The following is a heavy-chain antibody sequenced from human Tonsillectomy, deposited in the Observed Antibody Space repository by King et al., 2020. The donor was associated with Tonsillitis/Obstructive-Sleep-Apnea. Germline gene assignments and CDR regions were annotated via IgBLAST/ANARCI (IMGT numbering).Heavy chain of an antibody. D-gene: IGHD1-26*01. CDR1: GGSFGYDY. CDR3: ARLNSGRFDP. J-gene: IGHJ5*02. V-gene: IGHV4-59*01. CDR2: IYYSGST. Sequence: VQLQESGPGLVKPSETLSLRCGVSGGSFGYDYWSWIRQSPGKRLEWIRHIYYSGSTTYNTSLKSRVPISIDTSKNQFSLSLTSVTAADTAVYYCARLNSGRFDPWGQGTLVTVSS.